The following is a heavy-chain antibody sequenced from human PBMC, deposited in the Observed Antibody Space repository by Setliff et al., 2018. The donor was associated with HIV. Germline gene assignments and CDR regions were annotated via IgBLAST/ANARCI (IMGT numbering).Heavy chain of an antibody. V-gene: IGHV4-39*07. J-gene: IGHJ4*02. D-gene: IGHD3-10*01. CDR3: ARARGPPLPVLDF. CDR1: GGSITTTNYY. Sequence: SETLSLTCTVSGGSITTTNYYWGCVRQSPGKGLEWIGVIYYRGSAYYNLSLQSRVTLSVDTSKNSFSLHLTSVTAADTAVYFCARARGPPLPVLDFWGPGTLVTVSS. CDR2: IYYRGSA.